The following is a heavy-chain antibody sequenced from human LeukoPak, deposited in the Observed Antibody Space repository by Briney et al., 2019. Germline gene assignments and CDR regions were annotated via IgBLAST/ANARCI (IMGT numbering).Heavy chain of an antibody. CDR3: ARDDCTNGVCYNVVDY. J-gene: IGHJ4*02. Sequence: ASVKVSCKASGYTFTGYYMHWVRQAPGQGLEWMGWINPNSGGTNYVQKFQGRVTMTRDTSISTAYMELSRLRSDDTAVYYCARDDCTNGVCYNVVDYWGQGTLVTVSS. V-gene: IGHV1-2*02. D-gene: IGHD2-8*01. CDR2: INPNSGGT. CDR1: GYTFTGYY.